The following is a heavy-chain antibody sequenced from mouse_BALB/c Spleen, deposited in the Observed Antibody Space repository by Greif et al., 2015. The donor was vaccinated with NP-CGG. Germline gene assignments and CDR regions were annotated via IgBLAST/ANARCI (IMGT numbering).Heavy chain of an antibody. CDR2: IRNKANGYTT. J-gene: IGHJ2*01. Sequence: EVKLVESGGGLVQPGGSLRLSCATSGFTFTDYYMSWVRQPPGKALEWLGFIRNKANGYTTEYSASVKGRFTISRDNSQSILYLQMNTLRAEDSATHYCARRFDGYYNDYFDYCGQGTTLTVSS. D-gene: IGHD2-3*01. V-gene: IGHV7-3*02. CDR1: GFTFTDYY. CDR3: ARRFDGYYNDYFDY.